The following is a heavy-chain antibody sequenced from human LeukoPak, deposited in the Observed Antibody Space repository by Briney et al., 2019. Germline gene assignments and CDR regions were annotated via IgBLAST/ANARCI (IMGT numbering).Heavy chain of an antibody. CDR1: GYTFTSYD. CDR2: MNPNSGNT. J-gene: IGHJ6*02. D-gene: IGHD2-8*01. V-gene: IGHV1-8*01. CDR3: AVHCTNGVCYKDDYYYGMDV. Sequence: GASVKVSCKASGYTFTSYDINWVRQATGQGLEWMGWMNPNSGNTGYAQKFQGRVTMTRNTPISTAYMELSSLRSEDTAVYYCAVHCTNGVCYKDDYYYGMDVWGQGTTVTVSS.